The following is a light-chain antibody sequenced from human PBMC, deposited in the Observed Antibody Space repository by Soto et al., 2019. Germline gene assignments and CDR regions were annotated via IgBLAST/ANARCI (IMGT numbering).Light chain of an antibody. CDR2: DAS. CDR3: QQTNIFPYT. J-gene: IGKJ2*01. CDR1: QSISRS. Sequence: DIQMTQSPSTLSASVGDRVTITCRASQSISRSLAWYQQKSGKAPKLLIYDASSLESGVPSRFSGSGFGTEFTLTISGLQPDDFATYYCQQTNIFPYTFGQGTKLEIK. V-gene: IGKV1-5*01.